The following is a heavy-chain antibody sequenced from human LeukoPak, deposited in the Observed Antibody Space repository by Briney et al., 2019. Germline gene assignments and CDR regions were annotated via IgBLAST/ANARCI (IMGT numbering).Heavy chain of an antibody. CDR3: AKDWGSAYYYMDV. V-gene: IGHV3-23*01. CDR1: GFTFSSYA. J-gene: IGHJ6*03. Sequence: GGSLRLSCAASGFTFSSYAMSWVRQAPGRGLEWVSAISGSGGSTYYADSVKGRFTISRDNSKNTLYLQMNSLRAEDTAVYYCAKDWGSAYYYMDVWGKGTTVTVSS. D-gene: IGHD3-16*01. CDR2: ISGSGGST.